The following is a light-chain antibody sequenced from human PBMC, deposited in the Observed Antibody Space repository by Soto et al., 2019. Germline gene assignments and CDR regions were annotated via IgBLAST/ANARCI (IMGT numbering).Light chain of an antibody. V-gene: IGKV1-27*01. CDR3: QKYYSAPET. Sequence: IHMTKSQSSLSASVGDRVTITCRASQGISSYLAWYQQKPGKVPKVLIYAASTLQSGVPSRFSGSGSGTEFTLTISSLQPEDVATYYCQKYYSAPETFGQGTKV. J-gene: IGKJ1*01. CDR1: QGISSY. CDR2: AAS.